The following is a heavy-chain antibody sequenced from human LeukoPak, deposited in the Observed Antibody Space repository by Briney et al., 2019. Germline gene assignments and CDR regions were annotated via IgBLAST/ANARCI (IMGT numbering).Heavy chain of an antibody. CDR2: IYYSGST. CDR3: ARCFVSYGVLD. Sequence: SETLSLTCTVSGGSISSYYGSWIRQPPGKGLEWIGYIYYSGSTNYNPSLKSRVTISVDTSKNQFSLKLSSVTAADTAVYYCARCFVSYGVLDWGQGTLVTVSS. J-gene: IGHJ4*02. CDR1: GGSISSYY. D-gene: IGHD5-18*01. V-gene: IGHV4-59*01.